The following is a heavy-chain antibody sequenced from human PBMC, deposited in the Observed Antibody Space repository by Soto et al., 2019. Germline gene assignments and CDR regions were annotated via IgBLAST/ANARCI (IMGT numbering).Heavy chain of an antibody. D-gene: IGHD4-4*01. V-gene: IGHV4-30-4*01. CDR1: GGSISSGDYY. Sequence: TSETLSLTCTVSGGSISSGDYYWSWIRQPPGKGLEWIGYIYYSGSTYYNPSLKSRVTISVDTSKNQFSLKLSSVTAAATAVYYCAKTPTYSNYAFDYWGQGTLVTVSS. CDR2: IYYSGST. CDR3: AKTPTYSNYAFDY. J-gene: IGHJ4*02.